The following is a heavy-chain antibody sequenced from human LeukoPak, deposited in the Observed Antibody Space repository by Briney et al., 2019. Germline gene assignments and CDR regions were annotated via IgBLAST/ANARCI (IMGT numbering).Heavy chain of an antibody. J-gene: IGHJ4*02. CDR1: GFTFSSYW. V-gene: IGHV3-74*01. Sequence: GGSLRLSCAASGFTFSSYWMHWGRQAPGKVLVWVSRINSDGSSTSYADSVKGRFTISRDNAKNSLYLQMNSLRAEDTAVYYCARRYSTSSVEDFDYWGQGTLVTVSS. D-gene: IGHD6-6*01. CDR2: INSDGSST. CDR3: ARRYSTSSVEDFDY.